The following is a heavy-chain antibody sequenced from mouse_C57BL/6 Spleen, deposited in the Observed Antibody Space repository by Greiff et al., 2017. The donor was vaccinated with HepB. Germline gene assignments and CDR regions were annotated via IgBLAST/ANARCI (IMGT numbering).Heavy chain of an antibody. V-gene: IGHV1-50*01. D-gene: IGHD1-1*01. CDR3: ARNHLPYHCGSSYRGYFDV. Sequence: QVQLQQPGAELVKPGASVKLSCKASGYTFTSYWMQWVKQRPGQGLEWIGEIDPSDSYTNYNQKFKGKATLTVDTSSSTAYMQLSSLTSEDSAVYYCARNHLPYHCGSSYRGYFDVWGTGTTVTVSS. J-gene: IGHJ1*03. CDR2: IDPSDSYT. CDR1: GYTFTSYW.